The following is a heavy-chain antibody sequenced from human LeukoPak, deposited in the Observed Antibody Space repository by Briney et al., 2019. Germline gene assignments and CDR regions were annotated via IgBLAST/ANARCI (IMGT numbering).Heavy chain of an antibody. J-gene: IGHJ3*02. CDR3: AKVPARYSSSAADAFDI. V-gene: IGHV3-23*01. Sequence: GGSLRLSCVASGFTFTSYAMSWVRQAPGKGLEWVSAISGIGGSTYYADSVKGRFTISRDNSKNTLYLQMNSLGAEDTAVYYCAKVPARYSSSAADAFDIWGQGTMVTVSS. CDR2: ISGIGGST. CDR1: GFTFTSYA. D-gene: IGHD6-6*01.